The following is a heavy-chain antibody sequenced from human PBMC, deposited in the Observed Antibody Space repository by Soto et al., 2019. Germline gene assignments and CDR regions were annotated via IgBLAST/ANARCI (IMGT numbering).Heavy chain of an antibody. CDR1: GGSISSGGYY. CDR2: IYYSGST. J-gene: IGHJ4*02. D-gene: IGHD3-22*01. Sequence: LSLTCTVSGGSISSGGYYWSWIRQHPGKGLEWIGYIYYSGSTYYNPSLKSRVTISVDTSKNQFSLKLSSVTAADTAVYHCARLNRYDSSGYYDYWGQGTLVTVSS. CDR3: ARLNRYDSSGYYDY. V-gene: IGHV4-31*03.